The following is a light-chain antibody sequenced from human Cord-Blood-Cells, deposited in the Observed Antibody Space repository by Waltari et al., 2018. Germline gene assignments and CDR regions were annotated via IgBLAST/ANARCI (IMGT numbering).Light chain of an antibody. V-gene: IGLV2-18*02. J-gene: IGLJ2*01. CDR1: STDVGSDNR. CDR2: EVS. Sequence: QSALTQPPSVSGSPGQSVTISCTGTSTDVGSDNRVSWYQQPPGTAPKLMIYEVSNRPSGVPDRFSGSKSGNTASLTISGLQAEDEADYYCSSYTSSSFVVFGGGTKLTVL. CDR3: SSYTSSSFVV.